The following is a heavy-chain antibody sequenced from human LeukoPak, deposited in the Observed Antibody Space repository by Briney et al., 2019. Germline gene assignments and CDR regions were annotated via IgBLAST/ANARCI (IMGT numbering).Heavy chain of an antibody. CDR2: ISSSSSYI. CDR3: ARDRRALEGYGMDV. Sequence: AGGSLRLSCAASGFTFSSYSMNWVRQAPGKGLEWVSSISSSSSYIYYADSVKGRFTISRDNAKNSLYLQMNSLRAEDTAVYYCARDRRALEGYGMDVWGQGTTVTVSS. D-gene: IGHD3-10*01. J-gene: IGHJ6*02. V-gene: IGHV3-21*01. CDR1: GFTFSSYS.